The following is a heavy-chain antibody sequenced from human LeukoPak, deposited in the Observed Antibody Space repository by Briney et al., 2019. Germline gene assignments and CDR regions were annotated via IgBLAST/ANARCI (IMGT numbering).Heavy chain of an antibody. J-gene: IGHJ4*02. Sequence: GGSLRLSCAASGFTFSHYNMNWVRQAPGKGLEWVASISSCSYYIYYADSVKGRFTISRDNGKNSLFLQMSSLRAEDTAVYYCARAGENSGYYYYPDYWGQGALVTVSS. CDR2: ISSCSYYI. CDR1: GFTFSHYN. D-gene: IGHD3-22*01. CDR3: ARAGENSGYYYYPDY. V-gene: IGHV3-21*06.